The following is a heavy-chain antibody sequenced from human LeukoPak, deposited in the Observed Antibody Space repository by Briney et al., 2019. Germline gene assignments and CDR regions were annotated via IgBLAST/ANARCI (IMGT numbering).Heavy chain of an antibody. CDR1: GYTFTGYY. V-gene: IGHV1-2*02. Sequence: GASVKVSCKASGYTFTGYYMHWVRQAPGQGLEWMGWINPNSGGTNYAQKFQGRVTMTRDTSISTAYMELSRLRSDDAAVYYCARGWKLWYDSSGYYYPNVDDAFDIWGQGTMVTVSS. CDR2: INPNSGGT. D-gene: IGHD3-22*01. CDR3: ARGWKLWYDSSGYYYPNVDDAFDI. J-gene: IGHJ3*02.